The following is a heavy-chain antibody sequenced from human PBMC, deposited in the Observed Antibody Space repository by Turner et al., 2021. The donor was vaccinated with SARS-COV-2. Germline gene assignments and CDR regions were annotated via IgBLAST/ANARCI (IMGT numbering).Heavy chain of an antibody. CDR2: IGPSGST. CDR1: GWSSSDDS. J-gene: IGHJ4*02. CDR3: ARRGPNTGWSFDY. D-gene: IGHD6-19*01. Sequence: QVQLQQWGAGLVQPSETLSLTCAVYGWSSSDDSWTWVRQPPGKGLEWIGEIGPSGSTNYSPTLKSRLTISVDSSNNQRFLQLSSLTAADTAVYYCARRGPNTGWSFDYWGQGTLVTVSS. V-gene: IGHV4-34*01.